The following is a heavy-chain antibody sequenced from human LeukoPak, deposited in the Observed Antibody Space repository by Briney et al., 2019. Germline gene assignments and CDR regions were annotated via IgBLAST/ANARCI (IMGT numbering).Heavy chain of an antibody. CDR1: GYTFTAYY. J-gene: IGHJ4*02. D-gene: IGHD5-12*01. CDR2: INPNSGGT. V-gene: IGHV1-2*02. CDR3: ARGFLPDIVATIYADY. Sequence: ASVKVSCKASGYTFTAYYMHWVRQAPGQGLEWMGWINPNSGGTNYARKFQGRVTMTRDTSISTAYMELSRLRSDDTAVYYCARGFLPDIVATIYADYWGQGTLVTVSS.